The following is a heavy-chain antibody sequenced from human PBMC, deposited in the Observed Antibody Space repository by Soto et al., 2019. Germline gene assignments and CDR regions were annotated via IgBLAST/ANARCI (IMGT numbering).Heavy chain of an antibody. CDR1: GDTFSSNY. J-gene: IGHJ4*02. CDR3: ARGRGSSGWYYFDH. V-gene: IGHV1-46*01. D-gene: IGHD6-19*01. Sequence: ASVKVSCKASGDTFSSNYMHWVRQAPGQGLEWVGIINPSGDTTSYAQQFQGRVILTRDSSTNTLYMELSSLRSGDTALYYCARGRGSSGWYYFDHWGQGTLVTVSS. CDR2: INPSGDTT.